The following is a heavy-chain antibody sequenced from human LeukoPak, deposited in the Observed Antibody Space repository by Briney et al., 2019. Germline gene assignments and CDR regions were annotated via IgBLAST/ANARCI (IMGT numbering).Heavy chain of an antibody. CDR3: AKDSSDTAMPYADFDI. Sequence: PGGSLRLSCAASGFTFSSYAMSWVRQAPGKGLEWVSAISGSGGSTYFADSVKGRFTISRDNSKNTLYLQMNRLRAEDTVVYYCAKDSSDTAMPYADFDIWGQGTMVTVSS. J-gene: IGHJ3*02. CDR1: GFTFSSYA. D-gene: IGHD5-18*01. CDR2: ISGSGGST. V-gene: IGHV3-23*01.